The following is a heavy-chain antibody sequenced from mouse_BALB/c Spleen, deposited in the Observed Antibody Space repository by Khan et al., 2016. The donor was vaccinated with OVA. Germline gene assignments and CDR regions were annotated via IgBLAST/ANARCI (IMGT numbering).Heavy chain of an antibody. Sequence: EVQLQESGPGLVKPSQSLSLTCTVTGYSITSDYAWNWIRQFPGNKLEWMGFISYSGNTKYNPSLKSRISMTRHTSKNQFFLQLNSVTPEDTATYYCARVYGGDFDYWGQGTTLIVSS. CDR3: ARVYGGDFDY. J-gene: IGHJ2*01. D-gene: IGHD2-10*02. CDR2: ISYSGNT. V-gene: IGHV3-2*02. CDR1: GYSITSDYA.